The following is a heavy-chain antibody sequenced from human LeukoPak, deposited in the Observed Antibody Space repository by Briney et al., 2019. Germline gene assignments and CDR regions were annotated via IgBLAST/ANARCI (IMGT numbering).Heavy chain of an antibody. D-gene: IGHD3-10*01. CDR2: INPNSGGT. CDR1: GYTFTGYY. CDR3: ARSVLSHYYGSGSYKFDY. Sequence: ASVKVSCKASGYTFTGYYVHWVRQAPGQGPEWMGWINPNSGGTNYAQKFQGRVTMTRDTSISTAYMELSRLRSDDTAVYYCARSVLSHYYGSGSYKFDYWGQGTLVTVSS. J-gene: IGHJ4*02. V-gene: IGHV1-2*02.